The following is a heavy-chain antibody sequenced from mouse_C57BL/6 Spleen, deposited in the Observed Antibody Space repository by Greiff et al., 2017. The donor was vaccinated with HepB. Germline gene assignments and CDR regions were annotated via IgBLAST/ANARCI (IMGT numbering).Heavy chain of an antibody. CDR2: IYPRSGNT. V-gene: IGHV1-81*01. CDR3: ARPDYYGSSSHYYAMDY. CDR1: GYTFTSYG. J-gene: IGHJ4*01. Sequence: QVQLKESGAELARPGASVKLSCKASGYTFTSYGISWVKQRTGQGLEWIGEIYPRSGNTYYNEKFKGKATLTADKSSSTAYMELRSLTSEDSAVYFWARPDYYGSSSHYYAMDYWGQGTSVTVSS. D-gene: IGHD1-1*01.